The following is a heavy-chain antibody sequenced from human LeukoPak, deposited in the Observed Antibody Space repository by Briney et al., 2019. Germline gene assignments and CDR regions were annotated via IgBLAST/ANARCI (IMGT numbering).Heavy chain of an antibody. CDR2: IIPIFGTA. Sequence: ASVKVSCKASGGTFSSYAISWARQAPGQGLEWMGGIIPIFGTANYAQKFQGRVTITTDESTSTAYMELSSLRSEDTAVYYCASSGYSSSWYYFDYWGQGTLVTVSS. D-gene: IGHD6-13*01. V-gene: IGHV1-69*05. J-gene: IGHJ4*02. CDR1: GGTFSSYA. CDR3: ASSGYSSSWYYFDY.